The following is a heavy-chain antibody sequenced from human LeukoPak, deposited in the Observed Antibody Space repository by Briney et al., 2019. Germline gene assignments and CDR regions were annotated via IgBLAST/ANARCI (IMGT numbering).Heavy chain of an antibody. CDR2: ISGSGGST. CDR1: GFTFSSYA. V-gene: IGHV3-23*01. D-gene: IGHD3-3*01. J-gene: IGHJ3*02. Sequence: QSGGSLRLSCAASGFTFSSYAMSWVRQAPGKGLEWVSAISGSGGSTYYADSVKGRFTISRDNSKNTLYLQMNSLRAEDTAVYYCAKEYPPITIFGVPSRRDRNAFDIWGQGTMVTVSS. CDR3: AKEYPPITIFGVPSRRDRNAFDI.